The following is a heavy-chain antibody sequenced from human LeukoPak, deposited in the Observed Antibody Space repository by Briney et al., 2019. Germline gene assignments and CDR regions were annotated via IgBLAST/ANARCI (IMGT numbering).Heavy chain of an antibody. V-gene: IGHV3-23*01. J-gene: IGHJ4*02. CDR1: GFTFSSYA. CDR3: AKDRMYSSGWTNDY. CDR2: ICGNGGST. Sequence: GGSLRLSCAASGFTFSSYAMNWVRQAPGKGLEWVSAICGNGGSTYYAHSVKGRFTLSRDNSKNTVSLQMNSLRAEDTAIYYCAKDRMYSSGWTNDYWGQGTLVTVSS. D-gene: IGHD6-19*01.